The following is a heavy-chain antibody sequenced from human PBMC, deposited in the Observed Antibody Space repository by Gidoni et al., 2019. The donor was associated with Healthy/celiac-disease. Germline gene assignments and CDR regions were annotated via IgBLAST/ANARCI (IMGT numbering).Heavy chain of an antibody. D-gene: IGHD4-17*01. Sequence: QVQLVQSGAEVQKPGASVNVSCKASGYTFTSYGISWVRQAPGQGLEWMGWISDYNGNTNYAQKLQGRVTMTTDTSPRTAYMERRSLRSDDTAVYYCARESGGRGSYGDYVQADYWGQGTLVTVSS. CDR1: GYTFTSYG. J-gene: IGHJ4*02. CDR3: ARESGGRGSYGDYVQADY. CDR2: ISDYNGNT. V-gene: IGHV1-18*04.